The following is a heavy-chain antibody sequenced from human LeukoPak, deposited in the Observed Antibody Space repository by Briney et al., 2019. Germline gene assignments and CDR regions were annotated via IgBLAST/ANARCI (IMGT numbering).Heavy chain of an antibody. D-gene: IGHD2-2*01. J-gene: IGHJ5*02. CDR3: ARERCSSTSCYFRFDP. Sequence: PSQTLSLTCTVSGGSISSGGYYWSWIRQPPGKGLEWIGYIYHSGSTYYNPSLKSRVNISVDRSKNQFSLKLSSVTAADTAVYYCARERCSSTSCYFRFDPWGQGTLVTVSS. CDR2: IYHSGST. V-gene: IGHV4-30-2*01. CDR1: GGSISSGGYY.